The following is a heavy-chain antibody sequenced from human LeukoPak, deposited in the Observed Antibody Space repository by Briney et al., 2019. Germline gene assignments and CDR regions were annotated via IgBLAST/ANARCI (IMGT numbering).Heavy chain of an antibody. Sequence: PGGSLRLSCAASGFSVSSKHMYWVRQAPGKGLELVSVIYSGGSTYYADSVKGRFSISRDNSKNTVYLQMNSLRAEDTAVYYCARLVTGTTVINSGWFDPWGQGTLVTVSS. D-gene: IGHD4-23*01. CDR1: GFSVSSKH. J-gene: IGHJ5*02. V-gene: IGHV3-66*04. CDR3: ARLVTGTTVINSGWFDP. CDR2: IYSGGST.